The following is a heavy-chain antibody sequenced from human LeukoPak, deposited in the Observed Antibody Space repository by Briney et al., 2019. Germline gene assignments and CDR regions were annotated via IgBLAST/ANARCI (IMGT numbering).Heavy chain of an antibody. Sequence: SETLSLTCTVSGGSISSGGYYWSWIRQPPGKGLEWIGYIYHSGSTYYNPSLKSRVTISVDRSKNQSSLKLSSVTAADTAVYYCARHSGGVVIVDAFDIWGQGTMVTVSS. V-gene: IGHV4-30-2*01. D-gene: IGHD3-3*01. CDR1: GGSISSGGYY. CDR2: IYHSGST. CDR3: ARHSGGVVIVDAFDI. J-gene: IGHJ3*02.